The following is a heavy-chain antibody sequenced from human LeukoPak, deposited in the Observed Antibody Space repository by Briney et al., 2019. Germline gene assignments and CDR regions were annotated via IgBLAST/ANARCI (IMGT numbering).Heavy chain of an antibody. D-gene: IGHD1-26*01. J-gene: IGHJ3*02. CDR1: GGSFSGYY. Sequence: PSETLSLTCAVYGGSFSGYYWSWIRQPPGKGLEWIGEINHSGSTNYNPSLKSRVTISVDTSKNQFSLKLSSVTAADTAVYYCASANGIVGATTGRGAFDIWGQGTMVTVSS. V-gene: IGHV4-34*01. CDR3: ASANGIVGATTGRGAFDI. CDR2: INHSGST.